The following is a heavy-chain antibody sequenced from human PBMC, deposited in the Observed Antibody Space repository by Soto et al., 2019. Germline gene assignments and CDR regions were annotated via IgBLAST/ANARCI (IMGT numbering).Heavy chain of an antibody. J-gene: IGHJ4*02. Sequence: EVQLLESGGGLVQPGGSLRLSCAASGFTFSSYAMSWVRQAPGKGLEWVSAISGSGGSTYYADSVKGRFTISRDNSKNTLYLQMNRLRAEDTAVYYCATDSVEMATMIPDYWGQGTLVTVSS. CDR3: ATDSVEMATMIPDY. V-gene: IGHV3-23*01. CDR1: GFTFSSYA. CDR2: ISGSGGST. D-gene: IGHD5-12*01.